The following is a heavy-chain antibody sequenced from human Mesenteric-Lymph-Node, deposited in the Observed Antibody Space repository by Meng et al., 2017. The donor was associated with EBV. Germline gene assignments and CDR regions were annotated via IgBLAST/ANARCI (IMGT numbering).Heavy chain of an antibody. CDR1: GGSISSPNW. V-gene: IGHV4-4*02. CDR3: ATVGGSFDFWI. D-gene: IGHD3-3*01. J-gene: IGHJ4*02. CDR2: IFHSGTT. Sequence: QLLRQGSGPGLVKPSGTLSLSCAVSGGSISSPNWWSWVRQPPGKGREWIGEIFHSGTTDYSPSLKSRDTMSIDKSRNQFSLKLNSVTAADTAVYYCATVGGSFDFWIWGQGALVTVSS.